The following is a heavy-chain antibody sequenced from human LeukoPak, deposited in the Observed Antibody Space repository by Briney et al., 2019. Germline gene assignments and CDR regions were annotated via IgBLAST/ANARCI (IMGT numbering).Heavy chain of an antibody. CDR1: GDSVSSSSAA. Sequence: SQTLSLTCALSGDSVSSSSAAWNWIRQSPSRGLEWLGRTYYRSKWYYHYAVSVKSRIIVNPDTSKNQFSLQLNSVTPEDTAVYYCARGGSYAFNIWGQGTMVTVSS. V-gene: IGHV6-1*01. J-gene: IGHJ3*02. CDR2: TYYRSKWYY. D-gene: IGHD1-26*01. CDR3: ARGGSYAFNI.